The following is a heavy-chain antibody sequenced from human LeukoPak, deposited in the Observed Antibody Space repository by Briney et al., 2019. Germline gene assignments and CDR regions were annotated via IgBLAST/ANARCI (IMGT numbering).Heavy chain of an antibody. CDR2: IWPSGST. CDR1: GGSISSGPYF. J-gene: IGHJ4*02. CDR3: RKGPEHLPTYFDH. D-gene: IGHD2-21*01. V-gene: IGHV4-30-2*06. Sequence: SQTLSLTCSVSGGSISSGPYFWSWIRQSPGQGLEWIGYIWPSGSTNYNPSLSGRVAISLDKSRNHFTLMVTAVTAADTAFYCARKGPEHLPTYFDHWGRGILVTVSS.